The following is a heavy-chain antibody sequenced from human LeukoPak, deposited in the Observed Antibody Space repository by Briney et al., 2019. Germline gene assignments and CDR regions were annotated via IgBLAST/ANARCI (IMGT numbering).Heavy chain of an antibody. CDR2: ISGSGGST. D-gene: IGHD2-15*01. CDR3: AKQGVVVVAALLAAFDI. CDR1: GFTFSSYA. Sequence: GGSLRLSCAASGFTFSSYAMSWVRHAPGKGLEWVSAISGSGGSTYYADSVKGRFTISRDNSKHTLYLQMNSLRAEDTAVYYCAKQGVVVVAALLAAFDIWGQGTMVTVSS. V-gene: IGHV3-23*01. J-gene: IGHJ3*02.